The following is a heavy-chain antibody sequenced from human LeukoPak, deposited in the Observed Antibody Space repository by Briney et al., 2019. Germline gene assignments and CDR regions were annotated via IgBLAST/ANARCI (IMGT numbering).Heavy chain of an antibody. Sequence: SETLSLTCTVSGGXISSYYWSWIRQPPGKGLEWIGYIYYSGSTNYNPSLKSRVTISVDTSKNQFSLKLSSVTAADTAVYYCARVSPLGGWFDPWGQGTLVTVSS. V-gene: IGHV4-59*01. J-gene: IGHJ5*02. CDR3: ARVSPLGGWFDP. CDR1: GGXISSYY. D-gene: IGHD3-16*01. CDR2: IYYSGST.